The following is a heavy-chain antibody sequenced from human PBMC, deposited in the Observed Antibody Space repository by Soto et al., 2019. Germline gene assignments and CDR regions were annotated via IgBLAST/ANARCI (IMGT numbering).Heavy chain of an antibody. V-gene: IGHV3-72*01. CDR1: GFTFSAHY. CDR2: IKNKANRYTT. Sequence: EVQLVESGGGLVQPGGSLRLSCAASGFTFSAHYMDWVRQAPGKGLEWVGRIKNKANRYTTEYAASVEVRFTISREDSQNSLYLQMNSLKTEDTAVYYCARVSLVGPSGGRYFDYWGQGSQVAVSS. CDR3: ARVSLVGPSGGRYFDY. D-gene: IGHD1-26*01. J-gene: IGHJ4*02.